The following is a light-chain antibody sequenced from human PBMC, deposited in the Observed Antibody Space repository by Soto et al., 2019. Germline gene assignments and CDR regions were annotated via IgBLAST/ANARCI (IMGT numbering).Light chain of an antibody. CDR3: QQYSDYPLT. Sequence: DIQMTQSPSTLSASVGDRVTITCRASQSLSDWLAWYQQKPGTAPRLLIYRAPTLEDGVPSRFSGSVSGTEFSLTISSLQPGDFASYYCQQYSDYPLTFGGGTKVEIK. J-gene: IGKJ4*01. CDR2: RAP. CDR1: QSLSDW. V-gene: IGKV1-5*03.